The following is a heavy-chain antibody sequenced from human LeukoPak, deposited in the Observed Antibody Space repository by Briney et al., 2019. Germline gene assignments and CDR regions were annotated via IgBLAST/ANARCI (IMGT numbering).Heavy chain of an antibody. V-gene: IGHV1-18*01. CDR2: ISAYNGNT. Sequence: GASVKVSCKASGYTFTSYGISWVRQAPGQGLEWMGWISAYNGNTNYAQKLQGRVTMTTDTSTSTAYMELRSLRSDDTAVYYCARAITYYDIFTCFDYWGQGTLVTVSS. J-gene: IGHJ4*02. CDR3: ARAITYYDIFTCFDY. CDR1: GYTFTSYG. D-gene: IGHD3-9*01.